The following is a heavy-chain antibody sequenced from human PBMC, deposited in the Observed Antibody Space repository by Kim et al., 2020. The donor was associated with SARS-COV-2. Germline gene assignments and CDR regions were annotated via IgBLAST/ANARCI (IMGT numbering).Heavy chain of an antibody. V-gene: IGHV4-38-2*02. D-gene: IGHD2-15*01. J-gene: IGHJ4*02. CDR3: ARVQSGRIPDY. Sequence: SETLSLTCTVSGYSISSGYYCGWIRQPPGKGLEWIGSIYHSGSTYYNPSLKSRVTISVDTSKNQFSLKLSSVTAADTAVYYCARVQSGRIPDYWGQGTLV. CDR2: IYHSGST. CDR1: GYSISSGYY.